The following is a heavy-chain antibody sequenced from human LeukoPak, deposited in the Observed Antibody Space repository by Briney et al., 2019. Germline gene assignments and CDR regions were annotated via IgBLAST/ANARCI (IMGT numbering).Heavy chain of an antibody. J-gene: IGHJ4*02. CDR1: GFTFSSYW. V-gene: IGHV3-7*01. Sequence: PGGSLRLSCVASGFTFSSYWMSWVRQAPGKGLEWVANIRQDGSEKYHVDSVKGRFTISRDNAKNSLYLQMNSLRAEDTAVYYCARRYFDSWGQGTLVPVSS. CDR2: IRQDGSEK. CDR3: ARRYFDS.